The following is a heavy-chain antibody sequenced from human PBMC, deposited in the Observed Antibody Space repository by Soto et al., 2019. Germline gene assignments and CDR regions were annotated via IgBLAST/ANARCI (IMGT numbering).Heavy chain of an antibody. CDR2: ISSSSSTI. J-gene: IGHJ6*03. V-gene: IGHV3-48*01. CDR3: ARDPLQNLRWGYYYYYMDV. Sequence: EVQLVESGGGLVQPGGSLRLSCAASGFTFSSYSMNWVRQAPGKGLEWVSYISSSSSTIYYADSVKGRFTISRDNAKNSLYLQMNSLRAEDTAVYYCARDPLQNLRWGYYYYYMDVWGKGTTVTVSS. CDR1: GFTFSSYS. D-gene: IGHD1-26*01.